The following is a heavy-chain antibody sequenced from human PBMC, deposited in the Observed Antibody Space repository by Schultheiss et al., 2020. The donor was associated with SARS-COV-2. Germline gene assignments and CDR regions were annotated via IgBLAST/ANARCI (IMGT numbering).Heavy chain of an antibody. CDR1: GGSISSYY. CDR3: ARERGEGLLWFGGLYGMDV. J-gene: IGHJ6*02. CDR2: IYYSGST. Sequence: SETLSLTCTVSGGSISSYYWSWIRQPPGKGLEWIGYIYYSGSTYYNPSLKSRVTISVDTSKNQFSLKLSSVTAADTAVYYCARERGEGLLWFGGLYGMDVWGQGTTVTVSS. V-gene: IGHV4-59*12. D-gene: IGHD3-10*01.